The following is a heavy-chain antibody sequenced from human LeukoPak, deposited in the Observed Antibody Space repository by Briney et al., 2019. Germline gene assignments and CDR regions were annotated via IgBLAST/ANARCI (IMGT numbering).Heavy chain of an antibody. CDR3: ARDLGGTYYYDSSGYFAFDI. CDR2: IYTSGST. J-gene: IGHJ3*02. CDR1: GGSISSYY. D-gene: IGHD3-22*01. V-gene: IGHV4-4*07. Sequence: SETLSLTCTVSGGSISSYYWSWIGQPAGKGLEWIGRIYTSGSTNYNPSLKSRVTMSVDTSKNQFSLKLSSVTAADTAVYYCARDLGGTYYYDSSGYFAFDIWGQGTMVTVSS.